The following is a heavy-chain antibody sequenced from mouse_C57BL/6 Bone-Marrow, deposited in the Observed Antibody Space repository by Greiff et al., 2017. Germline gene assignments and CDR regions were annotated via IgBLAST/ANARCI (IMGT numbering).Heavy chain of an antibody. J-gene: IGHJ3*01. V-gene: IGHV5-9-1*02. CDR3: TRGTGTGEFAY. D-gene: IGHD4-1*01. CDR2: ISSGGDYL. Sequence: EVMLVESGEGLVKPGGSLKLSCAASGFTFSSYAMSWVRQTPEKRLEWVAYISSGGDYLYYADTVKGRFTISRDNARNTLYLQMSSLKSEDTAMDYCTRGTGTGEFAYWGQGTLVTVSA. CDR1: GFTFSSYA.